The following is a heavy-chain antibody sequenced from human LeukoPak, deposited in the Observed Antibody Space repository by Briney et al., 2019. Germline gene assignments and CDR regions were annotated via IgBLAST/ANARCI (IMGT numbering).Heavy chain of an antibody. CDR2: ISAYNGNT. CDR3: ARSGGSYVDRDWFDP. J-gene: IGHJ5*02. Sequence: GASVKVSCKASGYTFTSYGISWVRQAPGQGLEWMGWISAYNGNTNYAQKLQGRVTMTTDTSTSTAYMELRSLRSDDTAVYYCARSGGSYVDRDWFDPWGQGTLVTVSS. V-gene: IGHV1-18*01. D-gene: IGHD1-26*01. CDR1: GYTFTSYG.